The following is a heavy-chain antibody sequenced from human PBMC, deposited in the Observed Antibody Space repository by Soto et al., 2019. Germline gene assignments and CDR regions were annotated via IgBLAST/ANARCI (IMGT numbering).Heavy chain of an antibody. D-gene: IGHD2-2*01. CDR1: GFTFSSYS. CDR3: ARDWRDCSSTSCCAGIDF. CDR2: ISSSSSTI. J-gene: IGHJ4*02. Sequence: EVQLVESGGGLVQPGGSLRLSCAASGFTFSSYSMNWVRQAPGKGLEWVSYISSSSSTIYYADSVKGRFTISRDNAKNSLYLQMKSLRAEDTAVYYCARDWRDCSSTSCCAGIDFWGQGTLVNVSS. V-gene: IGHV3-48*01.